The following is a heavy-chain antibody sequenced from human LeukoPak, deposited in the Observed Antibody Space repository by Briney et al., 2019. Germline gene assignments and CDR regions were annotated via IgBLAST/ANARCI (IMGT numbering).Heavy chain of an antibody. CDR2: IYYSGST. CDR3: ARDQPIAVAGGDAFDI. CDR1: GDSISSSSYY. J-gene: IGHJ3*02. D-gene: IGHD6-19*01. V-gene: IGHV4-39*07. Sequence: SETLSLTCTVSGDSISSSSYYWGWIRQPPGKGLEWIGSIYYSGSTSYNPSLKSRVTISLDTSKNQFSLKLTSVTAADTAVYYCARDQPIAVAGGDAFDIWGQGTMVTVSS.